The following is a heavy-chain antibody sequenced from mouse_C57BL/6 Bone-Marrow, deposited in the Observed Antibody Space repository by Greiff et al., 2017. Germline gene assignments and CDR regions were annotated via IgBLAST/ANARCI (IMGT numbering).Heavy chain of an antibody. CDR2: SRNKANDYTS. D-gene: IGHD2-3*01. Sequence: EVKLVESGGGLVQSGRSLRLSCATSGFTFSDFYMEWVRQAPGKGLEWIAASRNKANDYTSEYSASVKGRFIVSRDTSQSILYLQMNALRAEDTAIYYCARGGSYDGYYVGFAYWGQGTLVTVSA. V-gene: IGHV7-1*01. CDR1: GFTFSDFY. J-gene: IGHJ3*01. CDR3: ARGGSYDGYYVGFAY.